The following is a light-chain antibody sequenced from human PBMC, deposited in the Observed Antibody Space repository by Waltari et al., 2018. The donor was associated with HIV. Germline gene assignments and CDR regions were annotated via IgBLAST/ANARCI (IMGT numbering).Light chain of an antibody. V-gene: IGLV2-23*02. CDR1: NNDIGSHDY. Sequence: QSALTQPASVSGSPGQSVTIFCTGTNNDIGSHDYVSWYRVVPDKAPKLLIFDVNRRSSDISHRFSGSKSGYTASLMIFGLQPEDEADYFCSSFVNGGTYVFGSGTKV. CDR3: SSFVNGGTYV. CDR2: DVN. J-gene: IGLJ1*01.